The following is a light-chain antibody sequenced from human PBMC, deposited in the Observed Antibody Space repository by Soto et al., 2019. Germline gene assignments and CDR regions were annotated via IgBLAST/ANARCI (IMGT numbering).Light chain of an antibody. CDR3: QQCDGSLWT. V-gene: IGKV3-20*01. Sequence: EIVLTQSPGTLSLSPGERAILSCRASQSISNSFLAWYQQKPGHAPRLHISGASSRATGIPDRFSGSGSGTDFTLTISRLEPEDFAVYYCQQCDGSLWTFGQGTKVEIK. CDR1: QSISNSF. CDR2: GAS. J-gene: IGKJ1*01.